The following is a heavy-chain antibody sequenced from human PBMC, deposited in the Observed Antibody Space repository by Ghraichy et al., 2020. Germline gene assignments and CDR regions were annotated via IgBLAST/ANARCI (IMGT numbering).Heavy chain of an antibody. CDR1: GFSFGTYA. D-gene: IGHD1-26*01. Sequence: GGSLRLSCAASGFSFGTYAMSWVRQAPGKGLEWVSTIITSSSSTYYADSVRGRFTISRDNSKNTLSLQMNSLRVEDTAVYYCTKTGQGENWGQGTLVTVSS. CDR2: IITSSSST. V-gene: IGHV3-23*05. CDR3: TKTGQGEN. J-gene: IGHJ4*02.